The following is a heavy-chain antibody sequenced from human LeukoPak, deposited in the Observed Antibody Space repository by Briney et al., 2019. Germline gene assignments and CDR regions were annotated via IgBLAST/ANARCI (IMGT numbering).Heavy chain of an antibody. CDR1: RFTVSSSY. J-gene: IGHJ4*02. Sequence: GGPLRLSCAASRFTVSSSYMSWFRQAPGKGLEWVSTIYSAGGTYYADSVKGRVTISRDTSKNTLYLQMNGLRAEDTAIYYCARGRVGSTTCFDYWGQGTLVPVSS. CDR2: IYSAGGT. D-gene: IGHD1-26*01. V-gene: IGHV3-66*02. CDR3: ARGRVGSTTCFDY.